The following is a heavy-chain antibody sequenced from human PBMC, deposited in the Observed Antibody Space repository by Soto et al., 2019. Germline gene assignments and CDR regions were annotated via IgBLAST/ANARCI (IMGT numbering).Heavy chain of an antibody. CDR3: VRDYDYDTSRNDAFDI. Sequence: PGESLKISCKGSGYSFTSYWIGWVRQMPGKGLEWMGIINPGDSDTRYSPSFQGQVTISADKSISAAYLQWSSLKASDTATYYCVRDYDYDTSRNDAFDIWGQGTMVTVSS. V-gene: IGHV5-51*01. CDR1: GYSFTSYW. J-gene: IGHJ3*02. D-gene: IGHD3-22*01. CDR2: INPGDSDT.